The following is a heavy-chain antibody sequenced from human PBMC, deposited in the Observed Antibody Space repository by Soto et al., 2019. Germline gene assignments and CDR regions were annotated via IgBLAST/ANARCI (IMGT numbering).Heavy chain of an antibody. CDR2: INHTGST. CDR3: ARLRAAGLSQIIAAAGSRYYYYYGMDV. V-gene: IGHV4-34*01. CDR1: GASFSGYY. J-gene: IGHJ6*02. Sequence: SETLSLTCAVYGASFSGYYWSWIRQPPGKGLEWIGEINHTGSTNYNPSLKSRVTISVDTSKNQFSLKLSSVTAADTAVHYCARLRAAGLSQIIAAAGSRYYYYYGMDVWGQGPTVTVS. D-gene: IGHD6-13*01.